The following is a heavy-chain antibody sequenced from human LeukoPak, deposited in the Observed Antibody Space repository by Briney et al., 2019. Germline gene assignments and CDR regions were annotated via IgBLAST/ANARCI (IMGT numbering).Heavy chain of an antibody. CDR1: GFTFSSYG. Sequence: PGGSLRLSCAASGFTFSSYGMHWVRQAPGKGLEWVAFIRYDGSNKYYAGSVKGRFTISRDNSKNTLYLQMNSLRAEDTAVYYCAKDRVRGSDYFDYWGQGTLVTVSS. V-gene: IGHV3-30*02. CDR2: IRYDGSNK. J-gene: IGHJ4*02. CDR3: AKDRVRGSDYFDY. D-gene: IGHD3-10*01.